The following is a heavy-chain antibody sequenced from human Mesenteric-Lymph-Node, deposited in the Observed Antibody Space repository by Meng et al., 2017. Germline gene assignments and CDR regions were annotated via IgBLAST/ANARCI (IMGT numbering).Heavy chain of an antibody. J-gene: IGHJ4*02. Sequence: ASVKVSCKTSGYTFSNYGISWVRQAPGQGLEWVGWISAHNVDTKYAPKVQGRAAISTDTSTSTAYLELRSLTSDDTAVYYSARGGLRAYWGQGTLVTVSS. CDR1: GYTFSNYG. D-gene: IGHD3-16*01. CDR3: ARGGLRAY. CDR2: ISAHNVDT. V-gene: IGHV1-18*01.